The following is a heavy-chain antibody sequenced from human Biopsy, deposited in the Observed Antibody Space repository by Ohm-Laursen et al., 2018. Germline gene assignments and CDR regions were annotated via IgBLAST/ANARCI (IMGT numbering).Heavy chain of an antibody. D-gene: IGHD2-8*01. V-gene: IGHV1-2*02. CDR3: ARDPLNGHKHIDY. Sequence: VSSVKVSCKASSYTFTDYNIHWMRQAPGQGLEWLGYINCKTGATNYAQKFQGTVTMTRDTSISTAYLALGSLRSADTAIYYCARDPLNGHKHIDYWGQGTLVTVSS. J-gene: IGHJ4*02. CDR2: INCKTGAT. CDR1: SYTFTDYN.